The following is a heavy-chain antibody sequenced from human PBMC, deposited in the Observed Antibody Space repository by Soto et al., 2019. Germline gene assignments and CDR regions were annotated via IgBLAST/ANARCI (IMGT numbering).Heavy chain of an antibody. CDR2: IYTSGST. J-gene: IGHJ6*02. CDR3: ARDYLPQNTMVRGFYYYYGMDV. D-gene: IGHD3-10*01. Sequence: PSETLSLTCTVSGGSISSYYWSWIRQPPGKGLEWIGRIYTSGSTNYNPSLKSRVTMSVDTSKNQFSLKLSSVTAADTAVYYCARDYLPQNTMVRGFYYYYGMDVWGQGTTVTVSS. CDR1: GGSISSYY. V-gene: IGHV4-4*07.